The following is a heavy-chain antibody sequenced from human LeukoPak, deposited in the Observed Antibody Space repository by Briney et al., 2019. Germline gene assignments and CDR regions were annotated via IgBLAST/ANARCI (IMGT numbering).Heavy chain of an antibody. CDR3: VRDRGDYSGDPGYFDF. J-gene: IGHJ4*02. CDR1: GVSISSGNYY. V-gene: IGHV4-31*03. D-gene: IGHD4-23*01. CDR2: LSSIGST. Sequence: SQTLSLTSTVSGVSISSGNYYWTWIRQRPGKGLEWLGCLSSIGSTYYNPSLKSRLSISVGTSKNQFSLSLTSVTAADTALYYCVRDRGDYSGDPGYFDFWGQGIQVTASS.